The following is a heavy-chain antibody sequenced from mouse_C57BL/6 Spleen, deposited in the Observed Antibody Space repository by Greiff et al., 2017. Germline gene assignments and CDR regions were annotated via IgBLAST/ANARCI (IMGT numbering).Heavy chain of an antibody. CDR1: GFTFSDYY. V-gene: IGHV5-16*01. J-gene: IGHJ3*01. D-gene: IGHD2-5*01. Sequence: EVQVVASEGGLVQPGSSMKLSCTASGFTFSDYYMAWVRQVPEKGLEWVANITYDGSSNYYLDSLTSRFIISRDNAKNILYLQMGSLKSEDTATYYCARGYSNYAYWGQGTLVTVSA. CDR2: ITYDGSSN. CDR3: ARGYSNYAY.